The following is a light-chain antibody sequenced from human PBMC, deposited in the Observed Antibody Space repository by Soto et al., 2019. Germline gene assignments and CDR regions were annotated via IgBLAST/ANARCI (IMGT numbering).Light chain of an antibody. Sequence: DIQMTQSPSSLSASVGDRVTITCRASQGISNYLAWYQQKPGKVPKLLIYAASTLQSGVPSRFSGGFSGTEFTLTISSLQPEDFATYYCQQLYRYPITFGQGTRLAIK. CDR1: QGISNY. V-gene: IGKV1-27*01. CDR2: AAS. J-gene: IGKJ5*01. CDR3: QQLYRYPIT.